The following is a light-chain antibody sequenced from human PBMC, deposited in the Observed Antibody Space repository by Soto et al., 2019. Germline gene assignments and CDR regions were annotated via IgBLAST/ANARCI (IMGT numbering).Light chain of an antibody. CDR3: QHYNSYSEA. CDR1: QTISSW. CDR2: KAS. V-gene: IGKV1-5*03. Sequence: DIQMTQSTSTLFGCVGARVTLTWLASQTISSWLAWYQQKPGKAPKLLIYKASTLKSGVPSRFSGSGSGTEFTLTISSLQPDDFATYYCQHYNSYSEAFGQGTKVDI. J-gene: IGKJ1*01.